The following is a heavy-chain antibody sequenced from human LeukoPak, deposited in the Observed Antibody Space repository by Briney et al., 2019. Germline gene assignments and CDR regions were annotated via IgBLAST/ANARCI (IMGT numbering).Heavy chain of an antibody. CDR1: GFTLSDVW. CDR2: IRQDGSEI. D-gene: IGHD3-10*01. V-gene: IGHV3-7*01. Sequence: GGSLRLSRAASGFTLSDVWMSWVRQAPGKGLAWVANIRQDGSEIHYVDSVKGRFTISRDNAKNSLYLQMNRLRAEDTAVYYCARGSRLHFYGRTQEHFDTWGLGTLVTVSS. J-gene: IGHJ4*02. CDR3: ARGSRLHFYGRTQEHFDT.